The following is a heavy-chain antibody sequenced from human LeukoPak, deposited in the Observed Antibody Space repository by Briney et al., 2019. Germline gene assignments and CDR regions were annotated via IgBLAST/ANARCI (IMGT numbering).Heavy chain of an antibody. V-gene: IGHV1-69*13. CDR3: ARGGGIFGVLTTAHYYGIDV. CDR2: INPIFRTA. D-gene: IGHD3-3*01. Sequence: GASVKVSCKASGGTFTNSAISWVRQALGQGLEWMGGINPIFRTANYAQQFQDRVTIIADESTSTAYMELSLLKFEDTAVYYCARGGGIFGVLTTAHYYGIDVWGQGTTVTVSS. CDR1: GGTFTNSA. J-gene: IGHJ6*02.